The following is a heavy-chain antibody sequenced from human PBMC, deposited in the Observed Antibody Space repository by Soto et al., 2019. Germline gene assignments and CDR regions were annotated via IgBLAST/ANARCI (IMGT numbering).Heavy chain of an antibody. V-gene: IGHV3-23*01. CDR2: VSGTSFTI. CDR3: ATGMGNPSYFAY. J-gene: IGHJ4*02. Sequence: PGGSLSLSCAVSGLTFSAFSMSWVRQTPGKGLEWVSIVSGTSFTIEYADSVKGRFTISRDNSKNILYLQMNNLRAEDTAVYNCATGMGNPSYFAYWGQGTQVTVSS. D-gene: IGHD7-27*01. CDR1: GLTFSAFS.